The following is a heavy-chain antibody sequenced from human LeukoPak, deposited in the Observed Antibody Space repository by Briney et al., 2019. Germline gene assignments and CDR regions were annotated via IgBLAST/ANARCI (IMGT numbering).Heavy chain of an antibody. D-gene: IGHD3-22*01. J-gene: IGHJ4*02. Sequence: SVKVSCKASGGTFSSYAISWVRQAPGQGLEWMGGSIPIFGTANYAQKFQGRVTITTDESTSTAYMELSSLRSEDTAVYYCARDAYDSSGYYPYYFDYWGQGTLVTVSS. CDR1: GGTFSSYA. CDR2: SIPIFGTA. V-gene: IGHV1-69*05. CDR3: ARDAYDSSGYYPYYFDY.